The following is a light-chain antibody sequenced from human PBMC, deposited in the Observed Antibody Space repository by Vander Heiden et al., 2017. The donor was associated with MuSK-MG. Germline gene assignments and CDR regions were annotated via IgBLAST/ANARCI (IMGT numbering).Light chain of an antibody. CDR1: SSDVGGYNY. J-gene: IGLJ3*02. V-gene: IGLV2-14*01. CDR2: DVS. Sequence: QSALPQPASVSRPPGQSITISCTGSSSDVGGYNYVSWYQQPPAKAPKVIIYDVSKRPSGVSNRFSGSKSGNTASLTISGLQTDDEANYYCSSYTTNNTWVFGGGTKLTVL. CDR3: SSYTTNNTWV.